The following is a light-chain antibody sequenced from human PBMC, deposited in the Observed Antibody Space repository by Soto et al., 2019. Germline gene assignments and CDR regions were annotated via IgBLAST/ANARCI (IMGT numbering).Light chain of an antibody. Sequence: DIQMTQSPASLSASVGDRVTITCRASQSISNYLNWYQQQVGKGPKLLVYAASHLQSGVPSRFSCSGSGNNFTLTLSSLQPEDLATYHCQQSYRTPYTFGLGTRVEI. CDR3: QQSYRTPYT. CDR2: AAS. J-gene: IGKJ2*01. V-gene: IGKV1-39*01. CDR1: QSISNY.